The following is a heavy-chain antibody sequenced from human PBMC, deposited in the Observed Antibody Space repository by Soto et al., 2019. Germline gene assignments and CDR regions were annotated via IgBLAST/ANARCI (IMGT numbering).Heavy chain of an antibody. J-gene: IGHJ4*02. CDR3: ARVLDYYDSSGYYYFDY. CDR2: ISSSGSTI. D-gene: IGHD3-22*01. Sequence: PGGSLRLSCAASGFTFSDYYMSWIRQAPGKGLEWVSYISSSGSTIYYADSVKGRFTISRDNAKNSLYLQMNSLRAEDPAVYYCARVLDYYDSSGYYYFDYWGQGTLVTVSS. CDR1: GFTFSDYY. V-gene: IGHV3-11*01.